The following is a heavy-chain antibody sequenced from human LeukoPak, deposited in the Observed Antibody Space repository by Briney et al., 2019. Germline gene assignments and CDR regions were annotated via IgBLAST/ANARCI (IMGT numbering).Heavy chain of an antibody. Sequence: PGGSLRLSCAASGFTFSSYSMNWVRQAPGKGLEWVSSISSSSNYIYYADSVKGRFTISRDNAKNSLYLQMNSLRAEDTAVYYCAREIAVEPTFDYWGQGILVTVSS. D-gene: IGHD6-19*01. CDR3: AREIAVEPTFDY. CDR1: GFTFSSYS. J-gene: IGHJ4*02. V-gene: IGHV3-21*01. CDR2: ISSSSNYI.